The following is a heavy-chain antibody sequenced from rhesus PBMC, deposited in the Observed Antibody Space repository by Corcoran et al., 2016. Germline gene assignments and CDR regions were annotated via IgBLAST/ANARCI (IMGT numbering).Heavy chain of an antibody. J-gene: IGHJ4*01. Sequence: QVQLQESGPGVVQPSETLSLTCAVSGYFISSGYDWSWIRSPHGKGRAWIGYTYGSSGSTTYNPPLKNRVTISKDTSKNQFSLKLSSVTAADTAVYYCARRRIAAATYYFDYWGQGVLVTVSS. CDR3: ARRRIAAATYYFDY. V-gene: IGHV4-76*01. D-gene: IGHD6-31*01. CDR2: TYGSSGST. CDR1: GYFISSGYD.